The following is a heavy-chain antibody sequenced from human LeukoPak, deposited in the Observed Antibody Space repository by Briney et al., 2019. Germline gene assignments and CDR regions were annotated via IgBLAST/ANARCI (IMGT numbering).Heavy chain of an antibody. CDR3: AGERSSLYY. CDR2: IYYSGST. V-gene: IGHV4-39*07. CDR1: GGSISSSSYY. J-gene: IGHJ4*02. Sequence: PSETLSLTCTVSGGSISSSSYYWGWIRQPPGKGLEWIGSIYYSGSTYYNPSLKSRVTISVDTSKNQFSLKLSSVTAADTAVYYCAGERSSLYYWGQGTLVTVSS. D-gene: IGHD6-13*01.